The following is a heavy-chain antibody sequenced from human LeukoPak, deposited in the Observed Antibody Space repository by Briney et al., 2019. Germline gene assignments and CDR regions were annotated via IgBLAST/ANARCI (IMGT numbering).Heavy chain of an antibody. CDR3: ATGGGVRGLDY. V-gene: IGHV3-15*01. Sequence: PGGSLRLSCAASGFTFSNAWMNWVRQAPGKGLEWVGRIKSKPVGGAIDYAAPVKGRFTISRDDSKNTVYLQMSSLKTEDTAVYYCATGGGVRGLDYWGQGTLVTVSS. CDR2: IKSKPVGGAI. D-gene: IGHD3-10*01. CDR1: GFTFSNAW. J-gene: IGHJ4*02.